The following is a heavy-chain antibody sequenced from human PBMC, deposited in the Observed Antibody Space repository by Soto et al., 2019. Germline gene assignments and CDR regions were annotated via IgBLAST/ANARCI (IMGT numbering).Heavy chain of an antibody. CDR2: VHYRAGT. D-gene: IGHD3-22*01. V-gene: IGHV4-39*01. CDR3: VKQSGGYEFDSTGNWGGFDY. CDR1: GGSITTFCFY. Sequence: SETLSLTCSVSGGSITTFCFYWRSNSHHPGWGLQWIGTVHYRAGTFNNPSLKSRVSLSVDTSKNLVSLEVTAVTASDTAVYYCVKQSGGYEFDSTGNWGGFDYWGQGTQVTVSS. J-gene: IGHJ4*02.